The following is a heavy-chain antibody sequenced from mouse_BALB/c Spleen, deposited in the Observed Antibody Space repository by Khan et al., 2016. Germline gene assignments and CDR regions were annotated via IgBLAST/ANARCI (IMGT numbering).Heavy chain of an antibody. J-gene: IGHJ4*01. CDR3: AREGGYYVYGSMDY. D-gene: IGHD1-2*01. CDR2: INPSNGDT. Sequence: VQLKQSGPELVKPGASVKVSCKASVYSFTGYFMNWVMQSHGKSLEWIGRINPSNGDTLYNQKFKGKATLTVEKSSTTAHMELRSLASEDSAVYYCAREGGYYVYGSMDYWGQGTSVTVSS. CDR1: VYSFTGYF. V-gene: IGHV1-20*02.